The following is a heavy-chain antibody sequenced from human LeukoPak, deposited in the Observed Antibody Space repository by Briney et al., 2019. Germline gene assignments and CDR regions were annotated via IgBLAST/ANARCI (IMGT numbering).Heavy chain of an antibody. V-gene: IGHV3-30*04. CDR3: AKDSAAPISITMVRGRWYFDY. CDR2: ISYDGSNK. J-gene: IGHJ4*02. Sequence: GGSLRLSCAASGFTFSSYAMHWVRQAPGKGLEWVAVISYDGSNKYYADSVKGRFTISRDNSKNTLYLQMNSLRAEDTAVYYCAKDSAAPISITMVRGRWYFDYWGQGTLVTVSS. D-gene: IGHD3-10*01. CDR1: GFTFSSYA.